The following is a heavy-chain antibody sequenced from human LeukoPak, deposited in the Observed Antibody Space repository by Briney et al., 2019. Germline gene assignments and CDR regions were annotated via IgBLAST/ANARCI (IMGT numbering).Heavy chain of an antibody. CDR3: AKTIPRSGKGEEDY. D-gene: IGHD3-3*01. J-gene: IGHJ4*02. Sequence: GGSLRLSCAASGFTFSLYSMNWVRQAPGKGLEWVSSISSSSSYIYYADSVKGRFTISRDNAKNSLYLQMNSLRAEDTAVYYCAKTIPRSGKGEEDYWGQGTLVTVSS. CDR1: GFTFSLYS. CDR2: ISSSSSYI. V-gene: IGHV3-21*01.